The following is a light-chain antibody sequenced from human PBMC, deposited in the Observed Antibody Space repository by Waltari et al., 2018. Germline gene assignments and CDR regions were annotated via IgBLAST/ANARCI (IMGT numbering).Light chain of an antibody. J-gene: IGLJ2*01. Sequence: QSALTQPASVSGSPGQSITISCTGTSSAVGIYSNVPWYQQHPAKAPKLMIYDVHKRPSGVSYRFSGSKSGNTASLTISGLQAEDEADYFCSSYTSISTPVVFGGGTRLTVL. V-gene: IGLV2-14*01. CDR3: SSYTSISTPVV. CDR1: SSAVGIYSN. CDR2: DVH.